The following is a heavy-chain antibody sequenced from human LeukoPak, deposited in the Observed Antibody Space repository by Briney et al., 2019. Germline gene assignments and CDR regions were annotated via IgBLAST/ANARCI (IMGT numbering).Heavy chain of an antibody. Sequence: SETLSLTCTVSGGSISSSSYYWGWIRQPPGKGLEWIGSIYYSVSTYYNPSLKSRVTISVVTSKNQFSLKLSSVTAADTAVYYCARTPSTYDILTGSHYWGQGTLVTVSS. CDR2: IYYSVST. CDR3: ARTPSTYDILTGSHY. J-gene: IGHJ4*02. CDR1: GGSISSSSYY. V-gene: IGHV4-39*07. D-gene: IGHD3-9*01.